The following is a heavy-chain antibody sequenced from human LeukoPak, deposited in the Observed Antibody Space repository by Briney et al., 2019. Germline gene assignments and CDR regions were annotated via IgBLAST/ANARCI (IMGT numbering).Heavy chain of an antibody. V-gene: IGHV1-46*01. CDR3: ARDVMVAAKGGNWFDP. Sequence: ASVKVSCKASGYTFTSYYMHWVRQAPGQGLEWMGIINPSGGSTNYAQKFQGRVTITADKSTSTAYMELSSLRSEDTAVYYCARDVMVAAKGGNWFDPWGQGTLVTVSS. CDR1: GYTFTSYY. CDR2: INPSGGST. D-gene: IGHD2-15*01. J-gene: IGHJ5*02.